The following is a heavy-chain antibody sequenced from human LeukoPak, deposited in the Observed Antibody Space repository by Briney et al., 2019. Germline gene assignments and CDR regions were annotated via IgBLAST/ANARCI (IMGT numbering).Heavy chain of an antibody. CDR2: IYHSGST. CDR3: ARAYGDYGFLGY. V-gene: IGHV4-38-2*02. D-gene: IGHD4-17*01. Sequence: SETLSLTCTVPGYSISSGYYWGWIRQPPGKGLEWIGSIYHSGSTYYNPSLKSRVTISVDTSKNQFSLKLSSVAAADTAVYYCARAYGDYGFLGYWGQGTLVTVSS. CDR1: GYSISSGYY. J-gene: IGHJ4*02.